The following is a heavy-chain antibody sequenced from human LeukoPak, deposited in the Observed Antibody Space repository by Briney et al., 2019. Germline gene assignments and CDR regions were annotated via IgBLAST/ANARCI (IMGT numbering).Heavy chain of an antibody. V-gene: IGHV1-69*13. CDR2: IIPIFGTA. CDR1: GGTFSSYA. CDR3: AIRYSGCEYYFDY. J-gene: IGHJ4*02. D-gene: IGHD5-12*01. Sequence: AASVKVSCKASGGTFSSYAISWVRQAPGQGLEWMGGIIPIFGTANYAQKFQGRVTITADESTSTAYMELSSLRSEDTAVYYCAIRYSGCEYYFDYWGQGTLVTVSS.